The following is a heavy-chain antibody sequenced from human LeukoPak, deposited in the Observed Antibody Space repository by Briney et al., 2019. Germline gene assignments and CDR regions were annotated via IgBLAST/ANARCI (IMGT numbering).Heavy chain of an antibody. D-gene: IGHD3-22*01. CDR1: GGSISSGDYY. CDR2: MYYSGST. Sequence: SETLSLTCTVSGGSISSGDYYWSWIRQPPGKGLEWIAYMYYSGSTYYNPSLKSRVTMSADTSKNQPSLKLSSVTVADTAVYYCARPYYYDSRIDPWGQGILVTVSS. V-gene: IGHV4-30-4*01. J-gene: IGHJ5*02. CDR3: ARPYYYDSRIDP.